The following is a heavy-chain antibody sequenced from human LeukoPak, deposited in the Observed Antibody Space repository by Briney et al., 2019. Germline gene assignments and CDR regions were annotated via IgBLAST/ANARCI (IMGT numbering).Heavy chain of an antibody. CDR3: ARAYCGGDCPIDY. Sequence: GASVKVSCKVSGGTFSSYAISWVRQAPGQGLEWMGGIIPIFGTANYAQKFQGRVTITADESTSTAYMELSSLRSEDTAVYYCARAYCGGDCPIDYWGQGTLVTVSS. D-gene: IGHD2-21*02. CDR1: GGTFSSYA. J-gene: IGHJ4*02. CDR2: IIPIFGTA. V-gene: IGHV1-69*13.